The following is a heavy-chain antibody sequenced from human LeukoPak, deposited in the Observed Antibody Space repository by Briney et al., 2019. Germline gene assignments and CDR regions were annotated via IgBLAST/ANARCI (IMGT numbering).Heavy chain of an antibody. V-gene: IGHV3-23*01. J-gene: IGHJ4*02. CDR2: ISGSGSIT. Sequence: HSGGSLRLSCEASGFTFSTYAMSWVRQASGKGLEWVSGISGSGSITYYADSVKGRFTISRDNSKNTLFLEMSSLRAEDTAVYYCAKQTRYDSPAGGRGFDYWGQGTLVTVS. CDR3: AKQTRYDSPAGGRGFDY. CDR1: GFTFSTYA. D-gene: IGHD3-22*01.